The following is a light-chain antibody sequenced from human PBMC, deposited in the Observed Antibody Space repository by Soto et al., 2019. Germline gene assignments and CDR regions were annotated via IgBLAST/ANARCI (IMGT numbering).Light chain of an antibody. Sequence: QSALTQPASVSGAPRQSISIPCTGSNSDAGTYSLVSWYQQHPGEAPKLIIYEVVQRPSGVPDRFSGSKSGNTASLTVSGLQAADEADYFCKSYAGSNTYVFGSGTKLT. V-gene: IGLV2-14*02. CDR1: NSDAGTYSL. CDR2: EVV. J-gene: IGLJ1*01. CDR3: KSYAGSNTYV.